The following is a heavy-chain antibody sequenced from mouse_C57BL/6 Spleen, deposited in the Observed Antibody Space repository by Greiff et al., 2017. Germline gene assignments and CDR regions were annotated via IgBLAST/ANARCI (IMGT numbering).Heavy chain of an antibody. CDR3: ARVEYGGSGFAY. J-gene: IGHJ3*01. D-gene: IGHD1-1*01. Sequence: EVQLQQSGPELVKPGASVKMSCKASGYTFTDYNMHWVKQSHGKSLEWIGYINPNDGGTSYNQKFKGKATLTVNKSSSTAYMELRSLTSEDSAVYYCARVEYGGSGFAYWGQGTLVTVSA. V-gene: IGHV1-22*01. CDR2: INPNDGGT. CDR1: GYTFTDYN.